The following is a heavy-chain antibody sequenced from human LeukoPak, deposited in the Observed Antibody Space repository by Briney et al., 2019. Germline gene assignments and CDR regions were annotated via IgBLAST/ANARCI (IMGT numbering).Heavy chain of an antibody. D-gene: IGHD2-15*01. CDR2: ISNSDGRT. CDR1: GFTFRTYS. Sequence: PGGSLRLSCAASGFTFRTYSMNWVRQAPGKGLEWVSSISNSDGRTYYADSVKGRFTISRDNTKNSLYLQMNSLRAEDTAVYYCARDLGDCSDGTCYSGWFDSWGQGTLVTVSS. J-gene: IGHJ5*01. V-gene: IGHV3-21*01. CDR3: ARDLGDCSDGTCYSGWFDS.